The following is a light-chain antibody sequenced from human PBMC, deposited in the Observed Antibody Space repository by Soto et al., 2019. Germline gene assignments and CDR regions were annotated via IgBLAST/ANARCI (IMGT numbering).Light chain of an antibody. CDR3: QQYGDSGT. Sequence: EMVLPQCPGTLSLSPGQRATLSCRASQSVSNNYLAWYQQKPGQAPRLLIYGASNRATGIPDRFSGSGSGTDFTLTISRLEPEDFAVYYCQQYGDSGTFGQGTKVDIK. V-gene: IGKV3-20*01. CDR2: GAS. CDR1: QSVSNNY. J-gene: IGKJ1*01.